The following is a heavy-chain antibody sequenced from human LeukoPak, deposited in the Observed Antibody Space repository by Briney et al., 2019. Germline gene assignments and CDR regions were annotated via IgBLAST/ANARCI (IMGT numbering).Heavy chain of an antibody. CDR2: MNQDGSEK. CDR1: GFTFSDSW. J-gene: IGHJ6*02. V-gene: IGHV3-7*01. CDR3: ATYTHWVAGDV. Sequence: GGSLRLSCAASGFTFSDSWMSWVRQAPGKGLEWVANMNQDGSEKDYVDSVKGRFTISRDNARKSLYLQMGSLRAEDTAVYYCATYTHWVAGDVWGQGTTVTVSS. D-gene: IGHD3-16*01.